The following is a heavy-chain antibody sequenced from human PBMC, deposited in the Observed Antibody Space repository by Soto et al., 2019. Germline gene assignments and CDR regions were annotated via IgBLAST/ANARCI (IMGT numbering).Heavy chain of an antibody. J-gene: IGHJ2*01. CDR2: IIPIFGTA. CDR1: EDTFRNYA. V-gene: IGHV1-69*06. D-gene: IGHD3-22*01. Sequence: QVELVQSGAEVKKPGSSVKVSCQASEDTFRNYAISWVRQAPGQGLEWMGGIIPIFGTANYAQKFQRRVTIKADISVNTVYLELSSLRSEDTAVYYCASTKYDSSAYYYWYLCLWGRGTLCTVCS. CDR3: ASTKYDSSAYYYWYLCL.